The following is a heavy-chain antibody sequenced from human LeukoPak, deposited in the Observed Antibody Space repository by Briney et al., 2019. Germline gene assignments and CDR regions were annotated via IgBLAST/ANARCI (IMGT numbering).Heavy chain of an antibody. D-gene: IGHD2-15*01. V-gene: IGHV4-59*08. CDR2: IHYSGRT. J-gene: IGHJ4*02. CDR1: GGSISSDY. CDR3: ATLRGGGSAVFDY. Sequence: SETLSLTCTVSGGSISSDYWSWVRQPPGKGLEWIGYIHYSGRTDYNPSLKSRVTILTDTSKTQFSLNLSSVTAADTAVYYCATLRGGGSAVFDYWGQGTLVTVSS.